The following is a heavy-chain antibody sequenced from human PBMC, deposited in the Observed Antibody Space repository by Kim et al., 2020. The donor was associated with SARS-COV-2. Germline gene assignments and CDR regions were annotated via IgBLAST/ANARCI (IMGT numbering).Heavy chain of an antibody. V-gene: IGHV4-39*01. Sequence: SETLSLTCTVSGGSISSSSYYWGWIRQPPGKGLEWIGSIYYSGSTYYNPSLKSRVTISVDTSKNQFSLKLSSVTAADTAVYYCARGFSTDSGYPDWFDPWGQGTLVTVSS. CDR3: ARGFSTDSGYPDWFDP. J-gene: IGHJ5*02. D-gene: IGHD3-22*01. CDR2: IYYSGST. CDR1: GGSISSSSYY.